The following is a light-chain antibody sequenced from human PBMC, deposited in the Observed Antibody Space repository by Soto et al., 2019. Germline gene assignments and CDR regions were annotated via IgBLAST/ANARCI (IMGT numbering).Light chain of an antibody. CDR2: GAS. J-gene: IGKJ2*01. Sequence: EIVMTQSPATLSVSPGERATLSCRASQSVSSNLAWYQQKPGQAPRLLIYGASTRATGIPARFSGSGSGTEFTLTISSLQSEDFAVYYCQQYKIGHGYTFGQGTKLEIK. CDR1: QSVSSN. CDR3: QQYKIGHGYT. V-gene: IGKV3-15*01.